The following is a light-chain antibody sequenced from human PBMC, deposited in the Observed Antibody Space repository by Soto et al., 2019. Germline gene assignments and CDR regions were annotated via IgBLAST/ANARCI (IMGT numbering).Light chain of an antibody. J-gene: IGKJ5*01. CDR1: QSVSSY. Sequence: DIQMTQSPSSLSASVGDRFTITCLASQSVSSYLNCYQQKTGKAPNLLIYAESSLQSGVPSRLSGSGSGKDFPITLSTLQPEDLATYYCHQSYSSPITFGQGTRLAIK. CDR3: HQSYSSPIT. CDR2: AES. V-gene: IGKV1-39*01.